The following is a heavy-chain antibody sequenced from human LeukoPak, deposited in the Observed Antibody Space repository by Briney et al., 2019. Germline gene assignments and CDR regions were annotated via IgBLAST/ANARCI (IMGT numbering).Heavy chain of an antibody. J-gene: IGHJ4*02. Sequence: GGSLRLSCAASGFTFSSYAMNWVRQAPGEGLEWVSAISGSGGNTYYADSVKGRFAISRDNSKNTVYLQMDSLKAEDTALYFCARSLLLVTAITHFDYWGQGILVTVSS. D-gene: IGHD2-21*02. CDR2: ISGSGGNT. CDR1: GFTFSSYA. CDR3: ARSLLLVTAITHFDY. V-gene: IGHV3-23*01.